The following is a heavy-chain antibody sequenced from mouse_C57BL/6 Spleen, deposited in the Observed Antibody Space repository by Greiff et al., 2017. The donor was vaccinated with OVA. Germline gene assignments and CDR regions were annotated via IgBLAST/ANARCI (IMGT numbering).Heavy chain of an antibody. CDR1: GFTFSDYY. CDR3: ARVDLAFAY. V-gene: IGHV5-16*01. J-gene: IGHJ3*01. CDR2: INYDGSST. Sequence: EVKVVESEGGLVQPGSSMKLSCTASGFTFSDYYMAWVRQVPEKGLEWVANINYDGSSTYYLDSLKSRFIISRDNAKNILYLQMSSLKSEDTATYYCARVDLAFAYWGQGTLVTVSA.